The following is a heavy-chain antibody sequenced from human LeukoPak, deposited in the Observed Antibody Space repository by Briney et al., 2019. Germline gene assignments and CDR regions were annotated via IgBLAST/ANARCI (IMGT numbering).Heavy chain of an antibody. V-gene: IGHV3-66*01. CDR2: IYSGGST. D-gene: IGHD6-19*01. CDR3: AREASGWRPRGYYFDY. J-gene: IGHJ4*02. CDR1: GFTVSSNY. Sequence: PGGSLRLSCAASGFTVSSNYMSWVRQAPGKGLEWVSVIYSGGSTYYADSVKGRFNISRDNSKNTLYLQMNSLRAEDTAVYYCAREASGWRPRGYYFDYWGQGTLVTVSS.